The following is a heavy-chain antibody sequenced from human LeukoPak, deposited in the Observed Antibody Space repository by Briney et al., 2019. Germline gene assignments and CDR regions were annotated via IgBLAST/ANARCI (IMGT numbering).Heavy chain of an antibody. CDR1: GGSFSGYY. D-gene: IGHD4-17*01. V-gene: IGHV4-34*01. Sequence: SEILSLTCAVYGGSFSGYYWSWIRQPPGKGLEWIGEINHSGSTNYNPSLKSRVTISVDTSKNQFSLKLSSVTAADTAVYYCARLSYGDYAGYWGQGTLVTVSS. J-gene: IGHJ4*02. CDR2: INHSGST. CDR3: ARLSYGDYAGY.